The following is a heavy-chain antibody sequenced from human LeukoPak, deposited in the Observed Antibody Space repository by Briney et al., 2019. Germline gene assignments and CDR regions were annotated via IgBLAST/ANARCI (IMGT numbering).Heavy chain of an antibody. CDR1: GGSISSSNW. J-gene: IGHJ4*02. Sequence: SETLSLTCAVSGGSISSSNWWSWVRQPPGKGLEWIGEIYHSGSTNYNPSLKSRVTISVDKSKNQFSLKLSSVTAADTAVYYCARSYYDFWSGYYPFDYWGQGTLVTVSS. CDR3: ARSYYDFWSGYYPFDY. CDR2: IYHSGST. D-gene: IGHD3-3*01. V-gene: IGHV4-4*02.